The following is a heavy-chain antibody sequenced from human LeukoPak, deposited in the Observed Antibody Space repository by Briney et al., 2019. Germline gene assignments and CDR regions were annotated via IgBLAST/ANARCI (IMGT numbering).Heavy chain of an antibody. Sequence: PSETLSLTCTVSGGSISSYYWSWIRQPPGKGLEWIGYIYYSGSTNYNPSIKSRVTISVDTSKNQFSLKLSSVTAADTAVYYCARHASSSWYAYWGQGTLVTVSS. CDR3: ARHASSSWYAY. V-gene: IGHV4-59*08. D-gene: IGHD6-13*01. J-gene: IGHJ4*02. CDR1: GGSISSYY. CDR2: IYYSGST.